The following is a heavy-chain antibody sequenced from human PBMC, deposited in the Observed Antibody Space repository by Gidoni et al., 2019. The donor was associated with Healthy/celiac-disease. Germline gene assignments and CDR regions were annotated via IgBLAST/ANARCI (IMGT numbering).Heavy chain of an antibody. Sequence: VQLVASGGGLVQPGGSLRLSCAASGFTFSSYAMSWVRQAPGKGLEWVSAISGSGGSTYDADSVKGRFTIARDNSKNTLYLQMNSLRAEDTAVYYCAKAYMISSGTDYWGQGTLVTVSS. CDR1: GFTFSSYA. CDR2: ISGSGGST. D-gene: IGHD3-16*01. V-gene: IGHV3-23*04. CDR3: AKAYMISSGTDY. J-gene: IGHJ4*02.